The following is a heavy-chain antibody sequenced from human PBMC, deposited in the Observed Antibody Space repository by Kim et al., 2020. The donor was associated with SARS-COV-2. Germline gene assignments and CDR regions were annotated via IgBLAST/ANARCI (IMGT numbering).Heavy chain of an antibody. J-gene: IGHJ6*02. V-gene: IGHV3-23*01. CDR1: GFTFSSYA. CDR3: TKGTSYYYGSGSYYSPPYYYYGMDV. D-gene: IGHD3-10*01. CDR2: ISGSGGST. Sequence: GGSLRLSCAASGFTFSSYAMSWVRQAPGKGLEWVSAISGSGGSTYYADSVKGRFTISRDNSKNTLYLQMNSLRAEDTAVYYCTKGTSYYYGSGSYYSPPYYYYGMDVCGQGTTVTVSS.